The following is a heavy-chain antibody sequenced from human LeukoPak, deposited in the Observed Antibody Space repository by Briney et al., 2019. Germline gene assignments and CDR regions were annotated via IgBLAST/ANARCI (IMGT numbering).Heavy chain of an antibody. V-gene: IGHV3-11*01. J-gene: IGHJ4*02. CDR1: GFTFSDYY. D-gene: IGHD3-10*01. CDR2: VSSSVNTK. Sequence: GGSLRPSCEASGFTFSDYYISWIRQAPAKGLELVSYVSSSVNTKYYADSVKGRFTISRDNARSSVFLQMNSLRVEDTAVYYCASVGRARVSAVRGVIVNNWGRGTLVTVSS. CDR3: ASVGRARVSAVRGVIVNN.